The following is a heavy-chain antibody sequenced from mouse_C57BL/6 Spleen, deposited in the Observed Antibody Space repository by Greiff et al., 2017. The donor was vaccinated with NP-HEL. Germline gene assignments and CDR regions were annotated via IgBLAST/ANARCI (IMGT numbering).Heavy chain of an antibody. CDR2: IYPGDGDT. J-gene: IGHJ3*01. Sequence: VQLQQSGPELVKPGASVKISCKASGYAFSSSWMNWVKQRPGKGLEWIGRIYPGDGDTNYNGKFKGKATLTADKSSSTAYMQLSSLTSEASAVYFCARSGGTWFAYWGQGTLVTVSA. D-gene: IGHD3-1*01. V-gene: IGHV1-82*01. CDR3: ARSGGTWFAY. CDR1: GYAFSSSW.